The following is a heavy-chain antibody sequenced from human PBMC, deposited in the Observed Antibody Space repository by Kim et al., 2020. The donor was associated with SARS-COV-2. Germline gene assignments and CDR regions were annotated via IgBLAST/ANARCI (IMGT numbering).Heavy chain of an antibody. CDR2: ISGSGTST. Sequence: GGSLRLSCAASRFTFSIYAMSWVRQAPGKGLEWVSAISGSGTSTYYADSVKGRFTISRDNSKNTLYLQMDSLRAEDTAVYYCTKSPSYGSGSYYGEYWGQGTLVTVCS. J-gene: IGHJ4*02. CDR1: RFTFSIYA. V-gene: IGHV3-23*01. D-gene: IGHD3-10*01. CDR3: TKSPSYGSGSYYGEY.